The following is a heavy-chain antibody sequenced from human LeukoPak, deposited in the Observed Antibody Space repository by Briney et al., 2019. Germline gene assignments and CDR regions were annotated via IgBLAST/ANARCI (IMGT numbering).Heavy chain of an antibody. CDR1: GGSFSGYY. J-gene: IGHJ4*02. CDR2: INHSGST. CDR3: AKGMNLNY. Sequence: SETLSLTCAVYGGSFSGYYWSWIRQPPGKGLEWTGEINHSGSTNYNPSLKSRVTISVDTSKNQFSLKLSSVTAAGTAVYYCAKGMNLNYWGQGTLVTVSS. V-gene: IGHV4-34*01.